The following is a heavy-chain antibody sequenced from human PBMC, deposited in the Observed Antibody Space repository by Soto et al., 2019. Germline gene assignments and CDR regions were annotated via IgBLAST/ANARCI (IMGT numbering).Heavy chain of an antibody. Sequence: QVQLVQSGAEVKKPGSSVKVSCKASGGTFSSYAISWVRQAPGQGLEWMGGIIPIFGTANYAQKFQGRVTITADKSTSTAYMELSSLRSEDTAVYYCARGDYYGSSGYYPPLGAFDIWGQGTMVTVSS. D-gene: IGHD3-22*01. V-gene: IGHV1-69*06. CDR1: GGTFSSYA. J-gene: IGHJ3*02. CDR3: ARGDYYGSSGYYPPLGAFDI. CDR2: IIPIFGTA.